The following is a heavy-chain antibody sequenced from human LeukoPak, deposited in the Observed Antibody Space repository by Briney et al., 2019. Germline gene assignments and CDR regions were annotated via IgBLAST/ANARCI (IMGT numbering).Heavy chain of an antibody. CDR2: ISHDGRNH. Sequence: PGGSLRLSCAASGFTFSGYAMHWVRQAPGKGLEWVAVISHDGRNHLYGDAVRGRFTISRDNSKSTLSLQMNSLRAEDTAVYYCARDGRIQLGGGYFDYWGQGTLVTVSS. CDR1: GFTFSGYA. J-gene: IGHJ4*02. D-gene: IGHD5-18*01. V-gene: IGHV3-30*04. CDR3: ARDGRIQLGGGYFDY.